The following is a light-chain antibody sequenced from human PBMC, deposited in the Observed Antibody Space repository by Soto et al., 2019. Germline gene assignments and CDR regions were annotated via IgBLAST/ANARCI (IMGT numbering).Light chain of an antibody. J-gene: IGKJ1*01. CDR1: QFINKY. V-gene: IGKV1-39*01. Sequence: DIQMTQSPSSLSASVGDRVTITCRASQFINKYLSWYQQKPGKVPKLLINAASTLQSGVPSRFNGSRSGTDFSLATISLQPEDFATYYCQQNYNPPWTFGQGTKVDIK. CDR3: QQNYNPPWT. CDR2: AAS.